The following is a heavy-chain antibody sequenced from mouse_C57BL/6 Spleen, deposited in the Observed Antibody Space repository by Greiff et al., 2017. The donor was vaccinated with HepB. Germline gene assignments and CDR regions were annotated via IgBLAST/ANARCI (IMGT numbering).Heavy chain of an antibody. CDR3: ARGGVYYYGSSYFDY. D-gene: IGHD1-1*01. Sequence: EVMLVESGGDLVKPGGSLKLSCAASGFTFSSYGMSWVRQTPDKRLEWVATISSGGSYTYYPDSVKGRFTISRDNAKNTPYLQMSSLKSEDTAMYYCARGGVYYYGSSYFDYWGQGTTLTVSS. CDR1: GFTFSSYG. J-gene: IGHJ2*01. CDR2: ISSGGSYT. V-gene: IGHV5-6*02.